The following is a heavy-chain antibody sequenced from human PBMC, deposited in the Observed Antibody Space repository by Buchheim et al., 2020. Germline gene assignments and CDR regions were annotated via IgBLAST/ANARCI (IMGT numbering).Heavy chain of an antibody. Sequence: EVQLVQSGAEVKKPGESLKISCKGSGYSFTSYWIGWVRQMHGKGLEWMGIIYPDDSDTRYSPSFQGKDTISPDKSISTAYPQWSSLKATDTAMYYCARRSWRTVYGSSGYYFDYWGQVTL. V-gene: IGHV5-51*01. D-gene: IGHD3-22*01. CDR1: GYSFTSYW. CDR3: ARRSWRTVYGSSGYYFDY. CDR2: IYPDDSDT. J-gene: IGHJ4*02.